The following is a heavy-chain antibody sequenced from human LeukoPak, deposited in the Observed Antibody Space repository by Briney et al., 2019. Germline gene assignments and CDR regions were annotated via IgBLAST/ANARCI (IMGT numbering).Heavy chain of an antibody. Sequence: SETLSLTCAVYGGSFSGYYWSWIRQPPGKGLEWIGEINHSGSTNYNPSLKSRVTISVDTSKNQFSLKLSSVTAADTAVYYCARSGSSGYYTRKIDYWGQGTLVTVSS. V-gene: IGHV4-34*01. CDR1: GGSFSGYY. CDR3: ARSGSSGYYTRKIDY. J-gene: IGHJ4*02. D-gene: IGHD3-22*01. CDR2: INHSGST.